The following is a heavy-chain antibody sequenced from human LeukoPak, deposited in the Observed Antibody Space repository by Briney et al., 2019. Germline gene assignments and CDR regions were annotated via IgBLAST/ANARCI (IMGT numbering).Heavy chain of an antibody. J-gene: IGHJ6*03. V-gene: IGHV7-4-1*02. CDR1: GYTFTSYG. CDR3: AREGIAAAGTLLPYYYYYMDV. D-gene: IGHD6-13*01. Sequence: ASVKVSCKASGYTFTSYGISWVRQAPGQGLEWMGWINTNTGNPTYAQGFTGRFVFSLDTSVSTAYLQISSLKAEDTAVCYCAREGIAAAGTLLPYYYYYMDVWGKGTTVTVSS. CDR2: INTNTGNP.